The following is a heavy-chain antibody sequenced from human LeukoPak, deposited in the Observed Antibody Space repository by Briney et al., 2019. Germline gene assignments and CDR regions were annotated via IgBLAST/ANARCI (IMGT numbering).Heavy chain of an antibody. CDR1: GYTFTSYY. CDR3: ARGGPSSGYSSPLYFFDY. D-gene: IGHD3-22*01. J-gene: IGHJ4*02. CDR2: INPSGGST. Sequence: ASVKVSCKASGYTFTSYYMHWVRHAPGQGLEWMVIINPSGGSTSYAQKFQGRVTMTRDTSTSTVYMELSSLRSEDTAVYYCARGGPSSGYSSPLYFFDYWGQGTLVTVSS. V-gene: IGHV1-46*01.